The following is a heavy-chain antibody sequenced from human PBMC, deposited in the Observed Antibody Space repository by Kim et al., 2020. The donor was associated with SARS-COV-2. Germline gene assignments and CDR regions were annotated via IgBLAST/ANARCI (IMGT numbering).Heavy chain of an antibody. V-gene: IGHV1-46*01. D-gene: IGHD3-10*01. Sequence: ASVKVSCKTSGYTFTNYNMHWVRQAPGQGLEWMGIINSRGDSATYAQKFQGRLTMTTDTSTRTVYMDLSSLRSEDTAVYYCARDGPGVDYWGQGTLVTVSS. CDR1: GYTFTNYN. CDR2: INSRGDSA. J-gene: IGHJ4*02. CDR3: ARDGPGVDY.